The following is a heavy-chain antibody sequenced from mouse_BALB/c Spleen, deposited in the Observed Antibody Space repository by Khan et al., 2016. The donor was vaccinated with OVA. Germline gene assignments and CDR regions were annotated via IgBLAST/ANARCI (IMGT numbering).Heavy chain of an antibody. CDR3: ARGSGNSRFAY. CDR1: GYTFTDYA. Sequence: QVQLQQSGAELVRPGVSVKISCKGSGYTFTDYAMHWVKQSHAKSLEWIGVISTYYGDADYNQKLKGKATMTVDKSSSTAYMERARLTSEDSAIYYCARGSGNSRFAYWGQGTLVTVSA. D-gene: IGHD1-3*01. V-gene: IGHV1S137*01. CDR2: ISTYYGDA. J-gene: IGHJ3*01.